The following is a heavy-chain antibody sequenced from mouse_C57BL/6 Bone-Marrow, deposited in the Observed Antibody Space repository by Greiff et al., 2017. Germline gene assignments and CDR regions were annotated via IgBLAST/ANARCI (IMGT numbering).Heavy chain of an antibody. Sequence: VQLQQSGAELVRPGTSVKMSCTASGYTFTNYWIGWAKQRPGHGLEWIGDIYPGGGYTNYNAKLKGKVTLTADKSSSTAYMQCSRLTSEDSAIYYSSRSDYGSSYGFAYWGQGTLITVSA. J-gene: IGHJ3*01. CDR3: SRSDYGSSYGFAY. CDR1: GYTFTNYW. V-gene: IGHV1-63*01. D-gene: IGHD1-1*01. CDR2: IYPGGGYT.